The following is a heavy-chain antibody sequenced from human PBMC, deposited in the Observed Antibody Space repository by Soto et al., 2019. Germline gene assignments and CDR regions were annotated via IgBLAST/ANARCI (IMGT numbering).Heavy chain of an antibody. D-gene: IGHD6-13*01. CDR2: IDPSDSYT. Sequence: GESLKISCKGSGYSFTSYWISWVRQMPGKGLEWMGRIDPSDSYTNYSPSFQGHVTISADKSISTAYLQWSSLKASDTAMYYCARLVQRRPGDYYYGMDVWGQGTTVTVSS. CDR1: GYSFTSYW. J-gene: IGHJ6*02. V-gene: IGHV5-10-1*01. CDR3: ARLVQRRPGDYYYGMDV.